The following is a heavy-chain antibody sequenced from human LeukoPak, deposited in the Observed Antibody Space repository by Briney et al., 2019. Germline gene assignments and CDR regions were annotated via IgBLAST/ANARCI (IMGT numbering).Heavy chain of an antibody. CDR1: GFTFSSYG. Sequence: GGSLRLSCAASGFTFSSYGMHWVRQAPGKGLEWVAFIRYDGSNKYYADSVKGRFTISRDNSKNTLYLQMNSLRAEDTAVYYCAKDPGGYCTNGVCGYFDYGGQGTLVTVSS. V-gene: IGHV3-30*02. CDR2: IRYDGSNK. J-gene: IGHJ4*02. D-gene: IGHD2-8*01. CDR3: AKDPGGYCTNGVCGYFDY.